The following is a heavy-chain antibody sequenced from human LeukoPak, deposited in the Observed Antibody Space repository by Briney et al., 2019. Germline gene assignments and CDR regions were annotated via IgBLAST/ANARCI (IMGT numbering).Heavy chain of an antibody. J-gene: IGHJ6*03. D-gene: IGHD6-13*01. V-gene: IGHV1-8*01. CDR2: MNPNSGNT. CDR1: GYTFTSYD. CDR3: ARGVGLCSSSWDDYYYYMDV. Sequence: ASVKVSCKASGYTFTSYDINWARQATGQGLEWMGWMNPNSGNTGYAQKFQGRVTMTRNTSISTAYMELSSLRSEDTAVYYCARGVGLCSSSWDDYYYYMDVWGKGTTVTVSS.